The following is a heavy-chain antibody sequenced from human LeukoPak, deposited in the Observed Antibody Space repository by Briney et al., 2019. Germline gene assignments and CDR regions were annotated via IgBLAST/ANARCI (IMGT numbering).Heavy chain of an antibody. J-gene: IGHJ4*02. Sequence: GGSLRLSCAASGFTFSTHSMNWVRQAPGKGLEWVSSISSDSNNIYYVDSVKGRFTVSRDNAKNSLYLQMNSLRAEDTAVYYCGRSERWLPPGDWGQGTLVTVSS. V-gene: IGHV3-21*01. CDR2: ISSDSNNI. CDR3: GRSERWLPPGD. CDR1: GFTFSTHS. D-gene: IGHD5-24*01.